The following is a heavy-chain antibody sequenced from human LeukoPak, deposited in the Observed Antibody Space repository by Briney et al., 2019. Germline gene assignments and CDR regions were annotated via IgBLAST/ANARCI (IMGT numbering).Heavy chain of an antibody. Sequence: PGGSLRLSCAASGFTVSSNYMSWVRQAPGRGLEWVSVIYSGGSTYYADSVKGRFTISRDNSKNTLFLQMNSLRAGDTAVYYCVSGSGWYHDAFDIWGQGTMVTVSS. CDR1: GFTVSSNY. D-gene: IGHD6-19*01. V-gene: IGHV3-66*01. J-gene: IGHJ3*02. CDR3: VSGSGWYHDAFDI. CDR2: IYSGGST.